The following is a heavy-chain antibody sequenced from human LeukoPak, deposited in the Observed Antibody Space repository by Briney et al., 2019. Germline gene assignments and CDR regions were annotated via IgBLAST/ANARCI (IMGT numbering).Heavy chain of an antibody. CDR1: GYSFTSYG. CDR2: INAFNGDM. V-gene: IGHV1-18*01. D-gene: IGHD3-10*01. Sequence: ASVKVSCKASGYSFTSYGISWVRQAPGQGLEWMGWINAFNGDMNHAQKFQGRVTMITDTSTSTAYMELRSLRSDDTAVYYCAGDGSGTWDDPWGQGTLVTVSS. CDR3: AGDGSGTWDDP. J-gene: IGHJ5*02.